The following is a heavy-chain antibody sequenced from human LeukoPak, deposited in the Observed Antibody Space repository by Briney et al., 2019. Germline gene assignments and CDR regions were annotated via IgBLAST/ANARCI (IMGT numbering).Heavy chain of an antibody. CDR1: GGSTSRYY. J-gene: IGHJ4*02. V-gene: IGHV4-59*01. CDR2: IYYSGST. CDR3: ARGSQDRYDRPFDY. D-gene: IGHD3-22*01. Sequence: PSETLSLTCTVSGGSTSRYYWSWIRQPPGKGLEWIGYIYYSGSTNYNPSLKSRVTISVDTSKNQFSLELSSVTAADTAVYYCARGSQDRYDRPFDYWGQGTLVTVSS.